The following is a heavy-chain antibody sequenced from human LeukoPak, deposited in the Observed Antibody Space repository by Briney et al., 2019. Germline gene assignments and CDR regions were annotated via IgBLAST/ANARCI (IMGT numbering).Heavy chain of an antibody. V-gene: IGHV3-20*04. CDR3: ARDRSYDSSGFYYLLRVDGLDN. CDR2: SNWNGGST. D-gene: IGHD3-22*01. Sequence: GVSLRLSCAASGFTFDDYGMSWVRQAPGKGLEWVSGSNWNGGSTGYADSVKGRFTISRDNAKNSLYLQMNSLRAEDTAVYSCARDRSYDSSGFYYLLRVDGLDNWGQGTLVTVSS. CDR1: GFTFDDYG. J-gene: IGHJ4*02.